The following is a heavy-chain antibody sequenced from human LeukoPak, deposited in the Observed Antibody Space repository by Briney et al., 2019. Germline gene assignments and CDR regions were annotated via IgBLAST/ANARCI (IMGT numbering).Heavy chain of an antibody. CDR1: GGSISSYY. CDR2: IYYSGIT. Sequence: KPSETLSLTCTVSGGSISSYYWSWIRQPPGKGLEWIGYIYYSGITNYNPSLKSRVTISVDTSKNQFSLKLSSVTAADTAVYYCARHPSGQYQLLPDYWGQGTLVTVSS. CDR3: ARHPSGQYQLLPDY. D-gene: IGHD2-2*01. V-gene: IGHV4-59*08. J-gene: IGHJ4*02.